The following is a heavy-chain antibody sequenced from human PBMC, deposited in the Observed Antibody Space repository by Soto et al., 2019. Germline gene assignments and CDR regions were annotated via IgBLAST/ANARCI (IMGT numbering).Heavy chain of an antibody. CDR2: IIPIFGTA. Sequence: SVKVSCKASGGTFSSYAISWVRQAPGQGLEWMGGIIPIFGTANYAQKFQGRVTITADESTSTAYMELSSLRSEDTAVYYCARTAAGTGWFDPWGQGTLVTVSS. CDR3: ARTAAGTGWFDP. D-gene: IGHD6-13*01. J-gene: IGHJ5*02. V-gene: IGHV1-69*13. CDR1: GGTFSSYA.